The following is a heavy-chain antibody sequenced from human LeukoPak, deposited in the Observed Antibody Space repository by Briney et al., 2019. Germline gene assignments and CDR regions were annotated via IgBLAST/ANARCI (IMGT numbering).Heavy chain of an antibody. V-gene: IGHV4-59*01. CDR1: GGSFSGYY. D-gene: IGHD4-17*01. J-gene: IGHJ4*02. CDR2: IYYSGST. Sequence: PSETLSLTCAVYGGSFSGYYWSWIRQPPGKGLEWIGYIYYSGSTNYNPSLKSRVTISVDTSKNQFSLKLSSVTAADTAVYYCASSYDYGDYRFDYWGQGTLVTVSS. CDR3: ASSYDYGDYRFDY.